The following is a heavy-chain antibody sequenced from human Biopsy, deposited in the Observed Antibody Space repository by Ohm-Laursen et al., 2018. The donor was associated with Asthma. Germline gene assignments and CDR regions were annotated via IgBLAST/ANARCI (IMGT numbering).Heavy chain of an antibody. D-gene: IGHD4-23*01. Sequence: SDTLSLTCSVAGGSISISGFYWGWIRQPPGKGLEWIGSIHYSGSTYFNPSLKSRVTIFVDTSKNQFSLKVDSVTAADTAVYYCARLTGNFRIDYWGQGTLVTVSS. V-gene: IGHV4-39*01. CDR2: IHYSGST. J-gene: IGHJ4*02. CDR1: GGSISISGFY. CDR3: ARLTGNFRIDY.